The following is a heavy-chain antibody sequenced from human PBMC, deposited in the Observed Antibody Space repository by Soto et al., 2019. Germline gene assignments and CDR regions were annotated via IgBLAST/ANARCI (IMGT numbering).Heavy chain of an antibody. V-gene: IGHV4-34*01. CDR1: GGSFSGYY. Sequence: PWETLSLTCAVYGGSFSGYYWSWIRQPPGKGLEWIGEINHSGSTNYNPSLKSRVTISVDTSKNQFPLKLSSVTAADTAVYYCARTGYYCSGGSCYSLRYYYYGMDVWGQGTTVTVSS. CDR2: INHSGST. J-gene: IGHJ6*02. D-gene: IGHD2-15*01. CDR3: ARTGYYCSGGSCYSLRYYYYGMDV.